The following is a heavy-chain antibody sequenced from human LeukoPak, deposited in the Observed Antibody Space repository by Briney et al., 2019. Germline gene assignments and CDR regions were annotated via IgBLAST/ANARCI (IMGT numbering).Heavy chain of an antibody. V-gene: IGHV3-48*03. J-gene: IGHJ4*02. Sequence: GGSLRLSCAASGFTFSSYEMNWVRQAPGKGLEWVSYISSSGTTTFYADSVKGRFTISRDNAKNSLYLQMNSLRAEDTAVYYCARDIDNWNYMALYIWGQGTLVTVSS. D-gene: IGHD1-7*01. CDR1: GFTFSSYE. CDR2: ISSSGTTT. CDR3: ARDIDNWNYMALYI.